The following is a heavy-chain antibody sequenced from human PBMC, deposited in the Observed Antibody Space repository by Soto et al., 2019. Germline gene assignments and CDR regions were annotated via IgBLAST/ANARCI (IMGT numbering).Heavy chain of an antibody. CDR2: IYYSGST. Sequence: SETLSLTCTVSGGSISSSSYYWGWIRQPPGKGLEWIGSIYYSGSTYYNPSLKSRVTISVDTSKNQFSLKLSSVTAADTAVYYCARQGIAVAGTRYYYGMDVWGQGTTVTVSS. V-gene: IGHV4-39*01. D-gene: IGHD6-19*01. CDR1: GGSISSSSYY. CDR3: ARQGIAVAGTRYYYGMDV. J-gene: IGHJ6*02.